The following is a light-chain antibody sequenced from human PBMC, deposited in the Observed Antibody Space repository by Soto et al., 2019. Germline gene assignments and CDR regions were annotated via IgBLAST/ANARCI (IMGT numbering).Light chain of an antibody. CDR2: DAA. CDR1: RSISVW. CDR3: LQYISHSWT. V-gene: IGKV1-5*01. Sequence: DIHITQFPPTLTQSVGDRVTITCRASRSISVWLAWYQQKPGKAPKLLIFDAATLKSGVSSSFSGSGSGTEFTLTITGLQPEDVATYYCLQYISHSWTFGQGTKVDIK. J-gene: IGKJ1*01.